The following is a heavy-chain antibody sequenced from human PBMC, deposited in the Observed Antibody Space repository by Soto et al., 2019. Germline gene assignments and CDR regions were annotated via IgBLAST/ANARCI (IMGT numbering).Heavy chain of an antibody. CDR1: GYTLTNYY. V-gene: IGHV1-46*01. CDR2: INPNGGIT. J-gene: IGHJ4*02. CDR3: ATSVNSAMAFDY. D-gene: IGHD5-18*01. Sequence: SVKASCRASGYTLTNYYIHLVRQAPGQGLEWMGIINPNGGITTYAQKFRAGFSMTRDTSTSTVYLELSSLRSEDSAVYYCATSVNSAMAFDYWGQGTLVTVSS.